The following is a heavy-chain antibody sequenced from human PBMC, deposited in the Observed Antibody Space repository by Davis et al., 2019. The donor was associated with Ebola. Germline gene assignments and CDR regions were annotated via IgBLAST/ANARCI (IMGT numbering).Heavy chain of an antibody. Sequence: GESLKISCAASGFTFSSYWMSWVRHAPGKGLEWVANIKQDGSEKYYVDSVKGRFTISRDNAKNSLYLQMNSLRAEETAVYYCARDGHRYYYDSSGYQTLRWFDPWGQGTLVTVSS. CDR2: IKQDGSEK. CDR1: GFTFSSYW. CDR3: ARDGHRYYYDSSGYQTLRWFDP. D-gene: IGHD3-22*01. J-gene: IGHJ5*02. V-gene: IGHV3-7*01.